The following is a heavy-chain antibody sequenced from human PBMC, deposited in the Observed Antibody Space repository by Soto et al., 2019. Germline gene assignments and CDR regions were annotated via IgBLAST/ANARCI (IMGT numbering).Heavy chain of an antibody. Sequence: GGSLRLSCAASGFTFSSYWMSWVRQAPGKGLEWVANIKQDGSEKYYVDSVKGRFTISRDNAKNSLYLQMNSLRAEDTAVYYCARGPDATDFWSGYYFDYWGQGTLVTVSS. J-gene: IGHJ4*02. D-gene: IGHD3-3*01. V-gene: IGHV3-7*03. CDR2: IKQDGSEK. CDR1: GFTFSSYW. CDR3: ARGPDATDFWSGYYFDY.